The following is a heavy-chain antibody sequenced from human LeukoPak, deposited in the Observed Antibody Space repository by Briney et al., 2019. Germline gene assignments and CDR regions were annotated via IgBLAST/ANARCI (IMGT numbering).Heavy chain of an antibody. J-gene: IGHJ4*02. Sequence: PGGSLRLSCAASGFTFSSYATHWVRQAPGKGLEWVAVISYDGSNKYYADSVKGRFTISRDNSKNTLYLQMNSLRAEDTAVYYCARDPCGGSSSPYFDYWGQGALVTVSS. CDR3: ARDPCGGSSSPYFDY. CDR1: GFTFSSYA. D-gene: IGHD4-23*01. CDR2: ISYDGSNK. V-gene: IGHV3-30-3*01.